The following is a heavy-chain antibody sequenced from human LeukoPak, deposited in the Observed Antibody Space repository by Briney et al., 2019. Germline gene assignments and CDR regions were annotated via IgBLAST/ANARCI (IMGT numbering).Heavy chain of an antibody. CDR3: ARNPTLQLWLPEARFDP. CDR2: INPHSGGT. V-gene: IGHV1-2*02. Sequence: GSVKVSCKASGYTFTGYYIHWLRQAPGQGLEWMGWINPHSGGTNFAQKFQARVTMTRDTSINTAYMEISRLRSNDTAVYYCARNPTLQLWLPEARFDPWGQGTLVTVSS. D-gene: IGHD5-18*01. J-gene: IGHJ5*02. CDR1: GYTFTGYY.